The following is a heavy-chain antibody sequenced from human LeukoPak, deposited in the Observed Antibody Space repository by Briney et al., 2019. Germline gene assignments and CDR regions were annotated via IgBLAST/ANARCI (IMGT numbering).Heavy chain of an antibody. CDR3: AKSPNIRNYYYYTDV. CDR2: IWYDGTNR. V-gene: IGHV3-33*06. CDR1: GFTFGDFG. D-gene: IGHD2/OR15-2a*01. J-gene: IGHJ6*03. Sequence: PGGSLRLSCAASGFTFGDFGMHWVRQAPGMGLEFVAGIWYDGTNRYYADSLKGRFTISRDNSKDTLFLQVSSLRAEDSAVYYCAKSPNIRNYYYYTDVWGKGTTVTVSS.